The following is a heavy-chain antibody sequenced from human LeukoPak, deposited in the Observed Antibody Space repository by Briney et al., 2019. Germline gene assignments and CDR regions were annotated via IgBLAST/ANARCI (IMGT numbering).Heavy chain of an antibody. CDR2: VFYTGST. Sequence: SETLSLTCSVSGGSIRDYSWSWIRQPPGKGLEWIGYVFYTGSTNCDPSLKSRVTMSTNTSKNQFSLKLTSVTAADTAVYYCASHFGSWFDSWGQGALVTVSS. J-gene: IGHJ5*01. D-gene: IGHD3-10*01. V-gene: IGHV4-59*01. CDR3: ASHFGSWFDS. CDR1: GGSIRDYS.